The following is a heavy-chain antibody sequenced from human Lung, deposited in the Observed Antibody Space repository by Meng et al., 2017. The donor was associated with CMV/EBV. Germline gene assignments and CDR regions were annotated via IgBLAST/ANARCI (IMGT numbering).Heavy chain of an antibody. V-gene: IGHV1-18*01. J-gene: IGHJ5*02. CDR3: ARDAYFNTWYPHWFDP. Sequence: ASVXVSCKAYGYAFSNYGVTWVRQAPGQGPEGMGWISGYNGNTKYAQKFQGRVTMTADTSTSTVYMELRSLTSDATAVYYCARDAYFNTWYPHWFDPWGQGSLVTVSS. CDR1: GYAFSNYG. D-gene: IGHD6-13*01. CDR2: ISGYNGNT.